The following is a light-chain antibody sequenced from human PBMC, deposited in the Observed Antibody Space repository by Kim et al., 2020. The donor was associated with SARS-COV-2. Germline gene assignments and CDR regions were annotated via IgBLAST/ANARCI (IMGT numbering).Light chain of an antibody. CDR2: KAS. Sequence: DIQMTQSPSTLSASVGDRVTISCRASQNIDGWLAWYQQKPGKAPKILIYKASSLQSGVPSRFSGSGSGTEFTLTISSLQPDDFATYYCQQYKTYSTFGQGTKVDIK. J-gene: IGKJ1*01. CDR1: QNIDGW. CDR3: QQYKTYST. V-gene: IGKV1-5*03.